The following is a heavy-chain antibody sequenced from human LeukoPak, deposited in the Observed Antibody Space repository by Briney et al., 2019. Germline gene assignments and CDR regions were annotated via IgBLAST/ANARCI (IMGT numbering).Heavy chain of an antibody. J-gene: IGHJ4*02. CDR1: AFNFSSNW. Sequence: GGSLRFSFAASAFNFSSNWMYWFRKAPGKGLVWFSRINSDGSTTSYAESVEGRFTISRDNAKNTLYLQMNSLRAEDTAVYYCARDPTGLHYFDSWGQGSLVTVSS. CDR3: ARDPTGLHYFDS. CDR2: INSDGSTT. V-gene: IGHV3-74*01. D-gene: IGHD1-1*01.